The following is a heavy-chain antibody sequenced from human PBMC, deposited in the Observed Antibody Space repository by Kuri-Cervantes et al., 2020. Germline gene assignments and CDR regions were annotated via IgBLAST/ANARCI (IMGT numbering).Heavy chain of an antibody. CDR1: GGSISSSSHY. D-gene: IGHD2-2*01. CDR3: ARGNIVVVPAAWVPLNWFDP. Sequence: SETLSLTCTVSGGSISSSSHYWGWIRQPPGKGLEWIGSIYYSGSTYYNPSLKSRVTISVDTSKNQFSLKLSSVTAADTAVYYCARGNIVVVPAAWVPLNWFDPWGQGTLVTVSS. J-gene: IGHJ5*02. V-gene: IGHV4-39*07. CDR2: IYYSGST.